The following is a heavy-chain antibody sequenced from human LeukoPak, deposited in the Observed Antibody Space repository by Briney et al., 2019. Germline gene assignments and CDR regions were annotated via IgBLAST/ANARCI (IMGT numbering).Heavy chain of an antibody. J-gene: IGHJ4*02. CDR3: ARGRAVASDY. Sequence: SETLSLTCTVSGGSISSGGYYWSWIRQPPGKGLEWIGEINHSGSTNYNPSLKSRLTISVDTSKNQFSLKLSSVTAADTAVYYCARGRAVASDYWGQGTLVTVSS. CDR2: INHSGST. CDR1: GGSISSGGYY. D-gene: IGHD6-19*01. V-gene: IGHV4-39*07.